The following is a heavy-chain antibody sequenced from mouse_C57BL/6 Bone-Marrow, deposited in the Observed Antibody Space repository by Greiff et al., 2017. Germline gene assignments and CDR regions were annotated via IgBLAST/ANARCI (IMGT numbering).Heavy chain of an antibody. CDR3: ARGRGRSSGYYCAMDY. D-gene: IGHD3-2*02. CDR1: GYTFTSYW. V-gene: IGHV1-69*01. J-gene: IGHJ4*01. CDR2: IDPSDSYT. Sequence: QVQLQQPGAELVKPGASVKLSCKASGYTFTSYWMHWVKQRPGQGLEWIGEIDPSDSYTNYNQKFKGKSTLTVDKSSSTAYMQLSSLTSEDSAVSYGARGRGRSSGYYCAMDYWGQGTSVTVSS.